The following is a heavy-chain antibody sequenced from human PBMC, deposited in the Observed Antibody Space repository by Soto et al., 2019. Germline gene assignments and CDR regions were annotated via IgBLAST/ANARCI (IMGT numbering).Heavy chain of an antibody. CDR2: INWNGGSI. CDR3: VKDESINWYSGHFRH. CDR1: GFTFDDYA. Sequence: GGSLRLSCAASGFTFDDYAMHWVRQVPGKGLEWVSGINWNGGSIGYGDSVKGRFAISRDNAKNSLHLQMNSLSAEDTAFYYCVKDESINWYSGHFRHWGQGTVATVSS. J-gene: IGHJ1*01. D-gene: IGHD6-13*01. V-gene: IGHV3-9*01.